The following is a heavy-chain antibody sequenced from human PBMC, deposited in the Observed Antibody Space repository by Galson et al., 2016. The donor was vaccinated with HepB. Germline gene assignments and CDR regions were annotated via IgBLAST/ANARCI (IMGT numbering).Heavy chain of an antibody. CDR2: IYHSGST. J-gene: IGHJ6*04. Sequence: TLSLTCAVSGGSISSGGYSWSWIRQPTGKGLEWIGYIYHSGSTYYNPSLKSRVIISVDRSKNQFSLKLTSVTAADTAVYYCARGNFGVFALDVWGKGTTVTVSS. CDR3: ARGNFGVFALDV. V-gene: IGHV4-30-2*01. CDR1: GGSISSGGYS. D-gene: IGHD3-3*01.